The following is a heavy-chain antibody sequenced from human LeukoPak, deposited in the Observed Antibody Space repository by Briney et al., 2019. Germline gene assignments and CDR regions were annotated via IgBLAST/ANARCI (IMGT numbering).Heavy chain of an antibody. V-gene: IGHV3-9*01. Sequence: PGGSLRLSCAAPGFTFVDYAMHWVRQAPGKGLEWVSGISWNSGSIGYADSVKGRFTISRDNAKNSLYLQMNSLRAEDTALYYCARSSWIQLWPVGYWGQGTLVTVSS. CDR1: GFTFVDYA. CDR2: ISWNSGSI. J-gene: IGHJ4*02. CDR3: ARSSWIQLWPVGY. D-gene: IGHD5-18*01.